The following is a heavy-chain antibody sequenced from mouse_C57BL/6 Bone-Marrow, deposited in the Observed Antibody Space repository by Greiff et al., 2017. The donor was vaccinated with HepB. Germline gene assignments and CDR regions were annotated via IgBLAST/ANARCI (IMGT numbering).Heavy chain of an antibody. J-gene: IGHJ4*01. Sequence: EVQLKESGGGLVKPGGSLKLSCAASGFTFSDYGMHWVRQAPEKGLEWVAYISSGSSTIYYADTVKGRFTISRDNAKNTLFLQMTSLRSEDTAMYYCARDGNYLPAMDYWGQGTSVTVSS. D-gene: IGHD2-1*01. V-gene: IGHV5-17*01. CDR2: ISSGSSTI. CDR3: ARDGNYLPAMDY. CDR1: GFTFSDYG.